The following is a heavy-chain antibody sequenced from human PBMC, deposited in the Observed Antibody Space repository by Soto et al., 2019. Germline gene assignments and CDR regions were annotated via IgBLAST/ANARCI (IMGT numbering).Heavy chain of an antibody. J-gene: IGHJ4*02. CDR2: ISYDGGSK. D-gene: IGHD6-13*01. V-gene: IGHV3-30-3*01. Sequence: QVQLVESGGGVARPGRYLTLSCAASGFTFNTYAMNWVRLPPGKGLEWGAAISYDGGSKYYADLVRDRFTVSRDDSKSSLSLQMTSLRRVDPAVYYCARTEGFSNYWYTDWGQGTLVTVPS. CDR1: GFTFNTYA. CDR3: ARTEGFSNYWYTD.